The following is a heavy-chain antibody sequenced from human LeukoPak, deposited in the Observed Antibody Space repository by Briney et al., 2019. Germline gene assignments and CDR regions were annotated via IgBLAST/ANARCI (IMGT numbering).Heavy chain of an antibody. CDR2: IIPAFGIP. D-gene: IGHD2-2*01. CDR3: ARDRNIVVVPAARVDWFDP. CDR1: GDNFSRYT. J-gene: IGHJ5*02. Sequence: SVKVSCKASGDNFSRYTVTWVRLAPGQGLEWMGGIIPAFGIPNYAQKFQGRVTITADESTSTAYMELSSLRSEDTAVYYCARDRNIVVVPAARVDWFDPWGQGTLVTVSS. V-gene: IGHV1-69*01.